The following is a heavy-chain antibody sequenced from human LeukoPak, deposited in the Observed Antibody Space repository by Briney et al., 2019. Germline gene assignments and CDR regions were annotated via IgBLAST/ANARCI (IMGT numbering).Heavy chain of an antibody. Sequence: SETLSLTCTVSGASAKNKFYFWGWIRQPPGKDLEWIGSVYYSGSTYYNPSLRSRATISIDTSPSQISLKLTSVTAADTAIYSCARHTHSSTRIRFDPWGQGILVTVSS. CDR3: ARHTHSSTRIRFDP. V-gene: IGHV4-39*01. D-gene: IGHD5/OR15-5a*01. CDR2: VYYSGST. CDR1: GASAKNKFYF. J-gene: IGHJ5*02.